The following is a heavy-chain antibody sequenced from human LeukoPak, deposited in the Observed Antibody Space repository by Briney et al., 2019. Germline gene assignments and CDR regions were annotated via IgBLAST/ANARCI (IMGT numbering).Heavy chain of an antibody. V-gene: IGHV4-4*07. Sequence: SETLSLTCTVSGGSISSYYWSWIRQPAGKGLEWIGRIYTSGSTNYNPSLKSRVTMSVDTSKNQFSLKLSSVTAADTAVYYCARDFGSLDYGDYVVWFDPWGQGTLVTVSS. CDR1: GGSISSYY. J-gene: IGHJ5*02. D-gene: IGHD4-17*01. CDR2: IYTSGST. CDR3: ARDFGSLDYGDYVVWFDP.